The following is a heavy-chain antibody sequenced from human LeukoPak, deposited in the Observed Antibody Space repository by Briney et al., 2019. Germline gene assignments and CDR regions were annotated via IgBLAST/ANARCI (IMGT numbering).Heavy chain of an antibody. V-gene: IGHV4-38-2*02. CDR2: IYHSGST. D-gene: IGHD3-3*01. CDR1: GYSISSGYY. Sequence: SETLSLTCTVFGYSISSGYYWGWIRQPPGKGLEWIGSIYHSGSTYYNPSLKSRVTISVDTSKNQSSLKLSSVTAADTAVYYCATLSDRYDFWSGYYFFDYWGQGTLVTVSS. CDR3: ATLSDRYDFWSGYYFFDY. J-gene: IGHJ4*02.